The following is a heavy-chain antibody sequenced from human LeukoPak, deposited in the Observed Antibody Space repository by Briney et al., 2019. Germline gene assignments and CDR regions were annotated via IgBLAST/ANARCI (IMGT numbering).Heavy chain of an antibody. CDR3: AKDSSSWVNWFDP. D-gene: IGHD6-13*01. V-gene: IGHV3-20*04. J-gene: IGHJ5*02. CDR2: INWNGGSR. Sequence: PGGSLRLSCAASGFDFDDYVMTWVRQAPGKGLEWVSGINWNGGSRGYADSVKGRFTISRDNAKNSLYLQMNSLRAEDTAVYYCAKDSSSWVNWFDPWGQGTLVTVSS. CDR1: GFDFDDYV.